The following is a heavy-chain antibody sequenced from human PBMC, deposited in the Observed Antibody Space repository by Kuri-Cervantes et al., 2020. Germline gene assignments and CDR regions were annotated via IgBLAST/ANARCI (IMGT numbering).Heavy chain of an antibody. Sequence: GGSLRLSCAASGFTFSSYAMHWVRQAPGKGLEWVAVISYDGSNKYYADSVKGRFTVSRDNSKNTLYLQMNSLRAEDTAVYYCASLVSSWYYFDYWGQGTLVTVSS. CDR3: ASLVSSWYYFDY. V-gene: IGHV3-30*14. J-gene: IGHJ4*02. CDR2: ISYDGSNK. D-gene: IGHD6-13*01. CDR1: GFTFSSYA.